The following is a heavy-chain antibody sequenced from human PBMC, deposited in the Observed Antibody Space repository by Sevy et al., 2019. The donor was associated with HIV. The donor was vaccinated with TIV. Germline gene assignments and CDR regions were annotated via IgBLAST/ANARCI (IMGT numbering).Heavy chain of an antibody. J-gene: IGHJ6*02. CDR3: ARAYAHYGESIGFYYGMDV. Sequence: GGSLRLSCAASGFTFSSYWMHWVRQAPGKGLLWVSLINGDGGSANYADSVKGQFIISRDNAKNTLYLEMNILRAEDTAMYSCARAYAHYGESIGFYYGMDVWGQGITVTVSS. CDR2: INGDGGSA. V-gene: IGHV3-74*01. D-gene: IGHD4-17*01. CDR1: GFTFSSYW.